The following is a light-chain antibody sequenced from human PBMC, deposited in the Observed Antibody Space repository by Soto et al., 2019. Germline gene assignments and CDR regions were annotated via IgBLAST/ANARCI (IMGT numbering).Light chain of an antibody. CDR3: QQYNNWPPWT. CDR1: QTVNSN. CDR2: GAS. Sequence: EIVMTQSPATLSVSPGERATLSCRASQTVNSNSLAWYQQKPGQAPRLLIYGASSRATGIPDRFSGSGSGTEFTLTISSLQSEDFAVYYCQQYNNWPPWTFGQGTKVDIK. V-gene: IGKV3D-15*01. J-gene: IGKJ1*01.